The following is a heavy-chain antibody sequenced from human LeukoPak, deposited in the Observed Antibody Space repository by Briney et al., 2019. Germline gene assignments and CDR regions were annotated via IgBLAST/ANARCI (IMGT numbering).Heavy chain of an antibody. D-gene: IGHD4-11*01. CDR3: ARSVYSYYANWFDP. J-gene: IGHJ5*02. Sequence: GGSLRLSCAASGFAFSSYWMHWVRQAPGKGLVWISRINSDGSSTTYADSVQGRFTFSRDNAKNTLYLQMNSLRADDTAVYSCARSVYSYYANWFDPWGQGTLVTVSS. V-gene: IGHV3-74*01. CDR2: INSDGSST. CDR1: GFAFSSYW.